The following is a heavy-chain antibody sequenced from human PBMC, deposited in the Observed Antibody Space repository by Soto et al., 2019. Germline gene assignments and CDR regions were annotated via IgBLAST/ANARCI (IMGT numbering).Heavy chain of an antibody. Sequence: ASVKVSCKASGYTFTRYDINWVRQATGQGLEWMGWMNPNSGNTGYAQKFQGRVTMTRNTSISTAYMELSSLRSENTAVYYCARGTKETRVGIYYYYYGRDVWGQGTTVPVSS. CDR3: ARGTKETRVGIYYYYYGRDV. CDR2: MNPNSGNT. V-gene: IGHV1-8*01. CDR1: GYTFTRYD. J-gene: IGHJ6*02. D-gene: IGHD1-26*01.